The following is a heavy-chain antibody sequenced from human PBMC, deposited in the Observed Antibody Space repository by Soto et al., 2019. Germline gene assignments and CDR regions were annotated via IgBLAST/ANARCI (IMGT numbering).Heavy chain of an antibody. J-gene: IGHJ6*02. CDR3: ARDHLELRFLEWYYCMDV. CDR1: GYTFTSYG. Sequence: ASVKVSCKASGYTFTSYGISWVRQAPGQGLEWMGWISAYNGNTNYAQKLQGRVTMTTDTSTSTAYMELRSLRSDDTAVYYCARDHLELRFLEWYYCMDVWGQGTTVTVSS. CDR2: ISAYNGNT. D-gene: IGHD3-3*01. V-gene: IGHV1-18*04.